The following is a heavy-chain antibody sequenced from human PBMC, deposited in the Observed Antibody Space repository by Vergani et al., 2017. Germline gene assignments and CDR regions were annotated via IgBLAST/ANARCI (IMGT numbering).Heavy chain of an antibody. CDR1: GFTFSGSA. CDR3: TTDNQQSSLGHCSVTNCYGGVFDI. Sequence: EVQLVESGGGLVQPGGSLTLSCAASGFTFSGSAMHWVRQTSGKGLEWIGRIRDKTYNYATAYAVSVKCRFIISRDDSKNTLYLQMNSLKTEDTAVYYCTTDNQQSSLGHCSVTNCYGGVFDIWGQGTVVTVSS. V-gene: IGHV3-73*02. J-gene: IGHJ3*02. D-gene: IGHD2-15*01. CDR2: IRDKTYNYAT.